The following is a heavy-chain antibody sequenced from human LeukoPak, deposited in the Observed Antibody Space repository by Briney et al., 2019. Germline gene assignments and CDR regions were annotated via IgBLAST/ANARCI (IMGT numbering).Heavy chain of an antibody. CDR1: VGSLSSSSYY. CDR3: ATLIIRPLGPPKCYMVV. D-gene: IGHD3-10*01. V-gene: IGHV4-39*01. CDR2: IYYSGST. J-gene: IGHJ6*03. Sequence: SETMSLTRTVSVGSLSSSSYYWGWIRQPPGKGLEWVGSIYYSGSTYYNPSLKSRVTISVDPSNSQFYLQLRSVAAADTAVYYCATLIIRPLGPPKCYMVVWGKGSTVAVSS.